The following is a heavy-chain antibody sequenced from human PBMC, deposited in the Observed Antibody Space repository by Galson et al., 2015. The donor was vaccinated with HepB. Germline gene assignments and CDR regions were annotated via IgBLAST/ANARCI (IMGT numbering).Heavy chain of an antibody. D-gene: IGHD3-10*01. J-gene: IGHJ6*02. CDR1: GFTFDDYG. CDR2: INWNGGST. CDR3: ARVGGGLYYYGSGSYYNAGYYYGMDV. Sequence: SLRLSCAASGFTFDDYGMSWVRQAPGKGLEWVSGINWNGGSTGYADSVKGRFTISRDNAKNSLYLQMNSLRAEDTALYYCARVGGGLYYYGSGSYYNAGYYYGMDVWGQGTTVTVSS. V-gene: IGHV3-20*04.